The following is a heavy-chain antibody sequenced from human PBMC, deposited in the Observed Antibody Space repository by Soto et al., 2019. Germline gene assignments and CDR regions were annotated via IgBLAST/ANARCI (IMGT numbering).Heavy chain of an antibody. CDR2: IFIDGTT. J-gene: IGHJ5*02. D-gene: IGHD3-10*01. CDR1: GFSVRSSQ. V-gene: IGHV3-53*01. CDR3: VRVGPYDSGSYMFRYGRFDP. Sequence: GGSLRLSCATSGFSVRSSQMSWVRQAPGKGLEWVSLIFIDGTTHYGVSVKGRFTISRDSARNTLYLQMNGLRVDDTAVYYCVRVGPYDSGSYMFRYGRFDPWGQETQVTVSS.